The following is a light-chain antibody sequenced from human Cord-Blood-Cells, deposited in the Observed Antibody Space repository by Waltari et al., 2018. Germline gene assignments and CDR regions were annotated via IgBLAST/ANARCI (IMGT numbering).Light chain of an antibody. Sequence: EIVMTQSPATLSVSPGARATLSCRASQSVSSNLAWYQQKPGQAPRLLIYCASTRATGIPARFSGSGSVTEFTLTISSLHSEDFAVYYCQQYNNWPLFTFGPGTKVDIK. CDR2: CAS. CDR3: QQYNNWPLFT. CDR1: QSVSSN. J-gene: IGKJ3*01. V-gene: IGKV3-15*01.